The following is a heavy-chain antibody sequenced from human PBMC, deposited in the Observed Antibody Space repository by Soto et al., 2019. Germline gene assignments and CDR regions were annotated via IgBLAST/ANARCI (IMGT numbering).Heavy chain of an antibody. CDR1: GFTFSSYG. CDR3: ARDGLARAAATDY. J-gene: IGHJ4*02. D-gene: IGHD6-13*01. Sequence: QVQLVESGGGVVQPGRSLRLSCAASGFTFSSYGMHWVRQAPGKGLEWVAVIWYDGSNKYYADSVKGRFTISRDNSKNTLYLQMNSLRAEDTAVYYFARDGLARAAATDYWGQGTLVTVSS. V-gene: IGHV3-33*01. CDR2: IWYDGSNK.